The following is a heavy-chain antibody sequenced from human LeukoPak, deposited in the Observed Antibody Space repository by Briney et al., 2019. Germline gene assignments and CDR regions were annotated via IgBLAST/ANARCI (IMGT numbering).Heavy chain of an antibody. J-gene: IGHJ4*02. D-gene: IGHD3-10*01. CDR1: GFTFSSYW. V-gene: IGHV3-7*04. CDR3: ARVWFRGRKKSPFDY. CDR2: IKQDGSEK. Sequence: GGSLRLSCAASGFTFSSYWMSWVRQAPGKGLEWVANIKQDGSEKYYVDSVKGRFTISRDNAKNSLYLQMNSLRAEDTAVYYCARVWFRGRKKSPFDYWGQGTLVTVSS.